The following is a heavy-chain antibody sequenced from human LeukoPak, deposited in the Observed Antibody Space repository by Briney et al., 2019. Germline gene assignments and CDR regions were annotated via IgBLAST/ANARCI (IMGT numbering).Heavy chain of an antibody. CDR1: GGSFSGYY. Sequence: SETLSLTCAVSGGSFSGYYWSGIRHPPGKGLEWIGEINHIGSTTYTPSLKSRVTISVDTSKNQFSLKLSSLTAADTAVYYCATHDDYGDDPQELDAFDIWGQGTMVTVSS. CDR2: INHIGST. V-gene: IGHV4-34*01. CDR3: ATHDDYGDDPQELDAFDI. J-gene: IGHJ3*02. D-gene: IGHD4-17*01.